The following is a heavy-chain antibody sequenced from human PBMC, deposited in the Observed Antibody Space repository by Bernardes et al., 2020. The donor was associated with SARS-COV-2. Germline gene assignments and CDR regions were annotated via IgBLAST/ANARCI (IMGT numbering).Heavy chain of an antibody. CDR3: TSQPYDAFES. CDR2: IRTTANNYAT. V-gene: IGHV3-73*01. CDR1: GFTFSDSA. Sequence: GGSLRLSCAASGFTFSDSAIHWVRQASGRGLEWVGRIRTTANNYATTYAASVKGRFTISRDDSKNTAFLQMNSLKSEDTAVYYCTSQPYDAFESWGQGTMVTVSS. J-gene: IGHJ3*02.